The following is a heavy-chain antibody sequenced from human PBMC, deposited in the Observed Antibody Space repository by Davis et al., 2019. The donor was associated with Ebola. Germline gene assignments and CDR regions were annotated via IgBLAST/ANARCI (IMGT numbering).Heavy chain of an antibody. CDR1: GGSISSSNW. CDR3: ARDGVPAAIGAFDI. V-gene: IGHV4-4*02. J-gene: IGHJ3*02. Sequence: SETLSLTCAVSGGSISSSNWWSWVRQPPGKGLEWIGEIYHSGSTNYNPSLKSRVTISVDKSKNQFSLKLSSVTAADTAVYYCARDGVPAAIGAFDIWGQGTMVTVSS. CDR2: IYHSGST. D-gene: IGHD2-2*02.